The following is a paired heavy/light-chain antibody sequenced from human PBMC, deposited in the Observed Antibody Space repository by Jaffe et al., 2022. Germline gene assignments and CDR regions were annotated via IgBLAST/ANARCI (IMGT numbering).Heavy chain of an antibody. CDR2: ISDSGDST. Sequence: EVQLLESGGGLVQPGGSLRLSCAASGFTFSSYAMNWVRQAPGKGLEWVSGISDSGDSTYYADSVKGRFTISRDNSKNTLYLQMNSLRAEDTAVYYCAKDLMSVVPSYFDYWGQGSLVTVSS. CDR1: GFTFSSYA. CDR3: AKDLMSVVPSYFDY. D-gene: IGHD2-15*01. V-gene: IGHV3-23*01. J-gene: IGHJ4*02.
Light chain of an antibody. Sequence: DIVMTQSPDSLAVSLGERATINCKSSQSVLYSSNNKNYLAWYQQKPGQPPKLLIYWASTRESGVPDRFSGSGSGTDFTLTINNLQAEDVAVYYCQQYYSTPLTFGGGTKVEIK. CDR1: QSVLYSSNNKNY. CDR3: QQYYSTPLT. V-gene: IGKV4-1*01. CDR2: WAS. J-gene: IGKJ4*01.